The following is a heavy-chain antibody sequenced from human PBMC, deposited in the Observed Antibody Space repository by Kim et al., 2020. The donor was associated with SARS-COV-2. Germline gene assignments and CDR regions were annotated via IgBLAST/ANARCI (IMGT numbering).Heavy chain of an antibody. J-gene: IGHJ4*02. CDR3: ATSRSLDY. CDR2: DGSEK. V-gene: IGHV3-7*01. Sequence: DGSEKYYVDSVKGRFTISRDNAKTSLYLQVNSLRAEDTAAYYCATSRSLDYWGRGTLVIVSS. D-gene: IGHD2-2*01.